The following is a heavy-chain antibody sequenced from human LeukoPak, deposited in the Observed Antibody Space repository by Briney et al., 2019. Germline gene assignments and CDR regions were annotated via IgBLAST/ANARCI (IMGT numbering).Heavy chain of an antibody. Sequence: GGSLRLSRAASGFTFEIYWMSWVRQAPGKGLEWVANIGKDGSEKNYVDSVKGRFTIPRDNAKNSLYLQMNSLRADDTALYYCARHWEGVESDAFDIWGQGTMVTVSS. CDR1: GFTFEIYW. J-gene: IGHJ3*02. V-gene: IGHV3-7*04. CDR3: ARHWEGVESDAFDI. CDR2: IGKDGSEK. D-gene: IGHD1-26*01.